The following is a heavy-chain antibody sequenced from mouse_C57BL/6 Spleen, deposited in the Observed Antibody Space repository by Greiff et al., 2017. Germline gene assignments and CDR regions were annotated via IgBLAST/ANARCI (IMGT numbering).Heavy chain of an antibody. V-gene: IGHV5-4*01. CDR3: AREGTGDAMDY. J-gene: IGHJ4*01. D-gene: IGHD3-3*01. CDR2: ISDGGSYT. CDR1: GFTFSSYA. Sequence: EVKLMESGGGLVKPGGSLKLSCAASGFTFSSYAMSWVRQTPEKRLEWVATISDGGSYTYYPDNVKGRFTISRDNAKNNLYLQMSHLKSEDTAMYYCAREGTGDAMDYWGQGTSVTVSS.